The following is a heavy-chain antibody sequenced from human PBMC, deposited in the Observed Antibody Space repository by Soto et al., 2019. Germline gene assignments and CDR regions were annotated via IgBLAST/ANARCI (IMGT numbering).Heavy chain of an antibody. CDR3: ASDPYSGRFAYAF. CDR2: IWYDGSNK. V-gene: IGHV3-33*01. D-gene: IGHD1-26*01. Sequence: PGGSLRLSCAASGYTFSSYGMHWVRQAPGKGLEWVAVIWYDGSNKYYADSVKGRFTISRDDSKNTLFLQMNSLRVEDTAYYYCASDPYSGRFAYAFWGQGTLVTVYS. J-gene: IGHJ4*02. CDR1: GYTFSSYG.